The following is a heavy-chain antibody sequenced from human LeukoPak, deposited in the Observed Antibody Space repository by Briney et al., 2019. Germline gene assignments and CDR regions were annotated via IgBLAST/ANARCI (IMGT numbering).Heavy chain of an antibody. CDR1: GFTVSSNY. CDR2: IYSGGST. D-gene: IGHD3-10*01. V-gene: IGHV3-53*05. Sequence: PGGSLRLSCAASGFTVSSNYMSWVRQAPGKGLEWASVIYSGGSTYYADSVKGRFTISRDNSKNTLYLEMNSLRAEDTAVYYCAKDIGSYYDYWGQGILVTVSS. CDR3: AKDIGSYYDY. J-gene: IGHJ4*01.